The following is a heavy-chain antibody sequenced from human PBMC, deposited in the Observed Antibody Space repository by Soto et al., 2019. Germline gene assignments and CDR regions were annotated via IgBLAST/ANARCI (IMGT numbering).Heavy chain of an antibody. CDR3: ATTTWSHHWFDS. Sequence: QVQLQQWGAGLLKSSETLSLTCAVYVGSFSGYYWSWIRQSPGKGLEYIGEINHSGSANYNPSLKSRVTISVDTSKNQFSLKLSSVTAADTAVYYCATTTWSHHWFDSWGQGTLVTVSS. D-gene: IGHD1-1*01. CDR2: INHSGSA. CDR1: VGSFSGYY. J-gene: IGHJ5*01. V-gene: IGHV4-34*01.